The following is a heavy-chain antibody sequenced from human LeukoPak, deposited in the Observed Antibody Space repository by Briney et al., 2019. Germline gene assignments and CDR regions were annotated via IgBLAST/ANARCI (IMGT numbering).Heavy chain of an antibody. Sequence: ASVKVSCKASGYTFTSYGISWVRQAPGQGLERMGWISAYNGNTNYAQKLQGRVTMTTDTSTSTAYMELRSLRSDDTAVYYCARVEGYYDSSGYYYVDGYYYYGMDVWGQGTTVTVSS. CDR3: ARVEGYYDSSGYYYVDGYYYYGMDV. J-gene: IGHJ6*02. CDR1: GYTFTSYG. CDR2: ISAYNGNT. V-gene: IGHV1-18*01. D-gene: IGHD3-22*01.